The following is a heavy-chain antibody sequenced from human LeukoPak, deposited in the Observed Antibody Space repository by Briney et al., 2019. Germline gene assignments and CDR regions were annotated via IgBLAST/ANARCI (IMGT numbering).Heavy chain of an antibody. CDR3: ARGDCSGGSCYPFGYYYGMDV. V-gene: IGHV3-13*05. D-gene: IGHD2-15*01. J-gene: IGHJ6*04. CDR2: IGTAGDP. Sequence: GGSLRLSCAASGFTFSSYDMHWVRQATGKGLEWVSAIGTAGDPYYPGSVKGRFTISRENAKNSLYLQMNSLRAGGTAVYYCARGDCSGGSCYPFGYYYGMDVWGKGTTVTVSS. CDR1: GFTFSSYD.